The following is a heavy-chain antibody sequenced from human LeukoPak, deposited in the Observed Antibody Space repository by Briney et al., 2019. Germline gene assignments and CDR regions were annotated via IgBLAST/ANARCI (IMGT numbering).Heavy chain of an antibody. CDR2: INPNSGGT. CDR1: GYTFTDYY. V-gene: IGHV1-2*06. J-gene: IGHJ6*02. CDR3: GRDYHLGGIDV. Sequence: ASVKVSCKTSGYTFTDYYMHWVRQAPGEGLEWMGRINPNSGGTNYAQKFQGRVTMTRDTSISTAYMELNRLSSDDTAVYYCGRDYHLGGIDVWGQGTTVTVSS. D-gene: IGHD3-3*02.